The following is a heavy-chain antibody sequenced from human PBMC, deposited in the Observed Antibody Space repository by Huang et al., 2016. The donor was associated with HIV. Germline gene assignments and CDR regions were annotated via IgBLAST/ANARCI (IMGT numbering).Heavy chain of an antibody. Sequence: QVQLVQSGAEVKKPGASVKVSCKASGYTFTSYYMHWVRKAPGQGLEWMGIINPSGGSTDYAQKFQGRVTMTRDTSTSTVYMELSSLRSEDTAVYYCARDIPANYYDSSGLDYWGQGTLVTVSS. CDR1: GYTFTSYY. D-gene: IGHD3-22*01. CDR3: ARDIPANYYDSSGLDY. V-gene: IGHV1-46*01. CDR2: INPSGGST. J-gene: IGHJ4*02.